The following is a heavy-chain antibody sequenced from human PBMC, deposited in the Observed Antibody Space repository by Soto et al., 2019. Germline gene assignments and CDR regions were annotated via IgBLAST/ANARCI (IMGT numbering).Heavy chain of an antibody. CDR3: AREWGYGDYESYFDY. CDR2: ISSSSSYI. V-gene: IGHV3-21*01. J-gene: IGHJ4*02. Sequence: GRSLRLSCAASGFTFSSYSMNWVRQAPGKGLEWVSSISSSSSYIYYADSVKGRFTISRDNAKNSLYLQMNSLRAEDTAVYYCAREWGYGDYESYFDYWGQGTLVTVSS. D-gene: IGHD4-17*01. CDR1: GFTFSSYS.